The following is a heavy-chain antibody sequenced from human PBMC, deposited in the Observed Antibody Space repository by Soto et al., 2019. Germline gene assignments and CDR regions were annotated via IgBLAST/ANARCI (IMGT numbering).Heavy chain of an antibody. CDR2: ISAYNGGT. J-gene: IGHJ4*02. Sequence: VKVSCKASGFSFTSYAITWVRQAPGQGLEWMGWISAYNGGTNYAQNFLGRVTMTTDASTSTAYMELRSLRYDDTAMYYCARDFTGWPPDGVDHWGQGTQVTVSS. CDR1: GFSFTSYA. V-gene: IGHV1-18*01. CDR3: ARDFTGWPPDGVDH. D-gene: IGHD3-16*01.